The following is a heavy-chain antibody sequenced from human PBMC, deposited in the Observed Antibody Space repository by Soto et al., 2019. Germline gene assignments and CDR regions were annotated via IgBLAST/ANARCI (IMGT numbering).Heavy chain of an antibody. V-gene: IGHV4-59*08. J-gene: IGHJ4*02. CDR1: GGSVSSYY. D-gene: IGHD4-4*01. Sequence: TLETLSLTCTVSGGSVSSYYLSWIRQSPGKGLEWIGFIYYSGSTKYKPSLKSRVSISVDTSKNQFSLKVSSATAADTAVYYCARHSNRNYGLYYFDYWGLGALVTVSS. CDR3: ARHSNRNYGLYYFDY. CDR2: IYYSGST.